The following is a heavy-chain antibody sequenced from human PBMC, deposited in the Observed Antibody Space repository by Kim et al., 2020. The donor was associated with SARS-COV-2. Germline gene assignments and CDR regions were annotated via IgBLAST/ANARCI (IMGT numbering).Heavy chain of an antibody. J-gene: IGHJ6*02. Sequence: GRLTISRDNSKNTLYLQMNSRRAEDTAVYYCAKDRSGSYYDYYYYGMDVWGQGTTVTVSS. CDR3: AKDRSGSYYDYYYYGMDV. D-gene: IGHD1-26*01. V-gene: IGHV3-23*01.